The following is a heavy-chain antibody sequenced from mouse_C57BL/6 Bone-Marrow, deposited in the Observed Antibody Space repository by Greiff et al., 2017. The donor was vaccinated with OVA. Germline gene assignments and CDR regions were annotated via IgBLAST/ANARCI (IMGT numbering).Heavy chain of an antibody. CDR1: EYEFPSHD. Sequence: EVMLVESGGGLVQPGESLKLSCESNEYEFPSHDMSWVRKTPEKRLELVAAINSDGGSTYYPDTMERRFIISRDNTKKTLYLQMSSLRSEDTALYYCASTMVTTKGAWFAYWGQGTLVTVSA. CDR2: INSDGGST. D-gene: IGHD2-2*01. CDR3: ASTMVTTKGAWFAY. V-gene: IGHV5-2*03. J-gene: IGHJ3*01.